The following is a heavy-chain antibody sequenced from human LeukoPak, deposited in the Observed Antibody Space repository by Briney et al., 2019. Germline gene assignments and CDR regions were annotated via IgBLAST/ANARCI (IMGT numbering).Heavy chain of an antibody. Sequence: SETLSLTCTVSGGSISSYYWSWIRQPPGKGLEWIGYIYYSGSTSYNPSLKSRVTISVDTSKNEFSLKLSSVTAADTAVYYCARRYDSSGSLYYFDYWGQEPWSPSPQ. J-gene: IGHJ4*01. CDR1: GGSISSYY. CDR3: ARRYDSSGSLYYFDY. V-gene: IGHV4-59*08. D-gene: IGHD3-22*01. CDR2: IYYSGST.